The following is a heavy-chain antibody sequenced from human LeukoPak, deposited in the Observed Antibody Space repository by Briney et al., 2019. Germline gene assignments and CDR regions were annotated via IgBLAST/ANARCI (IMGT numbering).Heavy chain of an antibody. J-gene: IGHJ3*02. CDR1: GFTFTSYY. V-gene: IGHV1-46*03. Sequence: ASVKVSCKASGFTFTSYYMHWGRQAPGQGLEWMGIINTSGGSTSYPQKFQGRVTMTRDTSTSTVYMELSSLRSEDTAVYYCACVVRGAFDIWGQGTLVTVSS. CDR3: ACVVRGAFDI. D-gene: IGHD2-21*01. CDR2: INTSGGST.